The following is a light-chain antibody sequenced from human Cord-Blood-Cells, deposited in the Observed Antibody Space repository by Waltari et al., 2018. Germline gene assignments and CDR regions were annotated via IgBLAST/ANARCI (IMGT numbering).Light chain of an antibody. J-gene: IGLJ2*01. Sequence: SYELTQPPSVSVSPGQTASITCTGHNLGDKYACWYQQKPGQSPVLVIYQDSKPPSGIPERLSGSNSGNTASLTISGTQAMDEADYYCQAWDSSTVVFGGGTKLTVL. V-gene: IGLV3-1*01. CDR3: QAWDSSTVV. CDR1: NLGDKY. CDR2: QDS.